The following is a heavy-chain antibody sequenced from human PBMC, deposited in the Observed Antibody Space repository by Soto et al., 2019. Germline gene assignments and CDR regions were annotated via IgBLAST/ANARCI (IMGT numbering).Heavy chain of an antibody. CDR2: ISGSGGTT. D-gene: IGHD6-19*01. J-gene: IGHJ4*02. Sequence: EVELLESGGGLVQPGGSLRLSCAVSGFTFSSFSMTWVRQAPGKGLQWVSAISGSGGTTYYADSVKDRFTISRDNSKSTVFLQMHSLRAEDTAVYYCAKYGRDSSAGKADYWGQGTLVTVSS. CDR1: GFTFSSFS. CDR3: AKYGRDSSAGKADY. V-gene: IGHV3-23*01.